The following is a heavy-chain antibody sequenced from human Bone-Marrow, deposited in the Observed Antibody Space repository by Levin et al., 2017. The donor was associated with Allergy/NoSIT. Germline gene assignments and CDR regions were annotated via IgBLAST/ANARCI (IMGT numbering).Heavy chain of an antibody. V-gene: IGHV3-13*01. CDR1: GFNFSNYD. D-gene: IGHD2/OR15-2a*01. CDR3: ARDKYGMDV. Sequence: GESLKISCAASGFNFSNYDMHWVRQGRGKGLEWVSAIGIGGDTHYPGSVKGRFTISRENAKNSLYLQMNSLTAGDTAVYFCARDKYGMDVWGQGTTVTVSS. J-gene: IGHJ6*02. CDR2: IGIGGDT.